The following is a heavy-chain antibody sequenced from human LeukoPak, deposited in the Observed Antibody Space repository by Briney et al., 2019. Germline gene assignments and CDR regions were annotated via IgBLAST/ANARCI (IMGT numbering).Heavy chain of an antibody. D-gene: IGHD2-2*01. CDR1: GFTFHSHS. CDR2: ISMTSSYI. CDR3: TRLPEGCSSTSCYYYY. J-gene: IGHJ4*02. Sequence: GGSLRLACAAYGFTFHSHSMNWVRQAPGKGLEWVSSISMTSSYIYYADSVKGRFTISRDDSKNTAYLQLNSLKNEDTAVYYCTRLPEGCSSTSCYYYYWCQGTLVTVSS. V-gene: IGHV3-21*04.